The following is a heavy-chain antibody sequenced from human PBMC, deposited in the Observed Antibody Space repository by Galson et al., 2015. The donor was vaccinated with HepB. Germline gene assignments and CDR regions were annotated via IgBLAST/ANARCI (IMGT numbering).Heavy chain of an antibody. J-gene: IGHJ6*02. V-gene: IGHV3-30-3*01. CDR1: GFTFSSYA. CDR2: ISYDGSNK. D-gene: IGHD4-23*01. Sequence: SLRLSCAASGFTFSSYAMHWVRQAPGKGLEWVAVISYDGSNKYYADSVKGRFTISRDNSKNTLYLQMNSLRAEDTAVYYRARDRGSGYGGNAGEYYYYGMDVWGQGTTVTVSS. CDR3: ARDRGSGYGGNAGEYYYYGMDV.